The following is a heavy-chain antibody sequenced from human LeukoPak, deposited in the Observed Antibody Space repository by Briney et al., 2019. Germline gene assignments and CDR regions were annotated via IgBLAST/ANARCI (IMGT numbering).Heavy chain of an antibody. J-gene: IGHJ4*02. CDR3: AKLKDSAQHLVPIDY. CDR1: GFTFTSYA. D-gene: IGHD6-13*01. V-gene: IGHV3-23*01. CDR2: ISVSGGNT. Sequence: GGSLRLSCAASGFTFTSYAMSWVRQAPGKGLEGISLISVSGGNTYYADSVKGRFTISRDNSKNTLYLQMNSLRAEDTAVYYSAKLKDSAQHLVPIDYWGQGTLVTVSS.